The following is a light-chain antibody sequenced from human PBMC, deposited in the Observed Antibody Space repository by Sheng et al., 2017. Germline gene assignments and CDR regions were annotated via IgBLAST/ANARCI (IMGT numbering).Light chain of an antibody. Sequence: DIQMTQSPSTLSASVGDRVTITCRASQSVRNCLAWYQQKPGKAPKVLIYEASTLESGVPLRFSGSGYGTEFTLTITSLQPDDSATYYCQQYNTYSTFGQGTKVE. CDR1: QSVRNC. V-gene: IGKV1-5*03. CDR3: QQYNTYST. J-gene: IGKJ1*01. CDR2: EAS.